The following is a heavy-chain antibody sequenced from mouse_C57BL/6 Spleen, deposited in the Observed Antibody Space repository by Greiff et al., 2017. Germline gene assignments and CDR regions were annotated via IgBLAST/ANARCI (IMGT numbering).Heavy chain of an antibody. V-gene: IGHV10-1*01. D-gene: IGHD2-3*01. CDR1: GFSFNTYA. CDR3: VRDGYPYAMDY. CDR2: IRSKSNNYAT. Sequence: EVMLVESGGGLVQPKGSLKLSCAASGFSFNTYAMNWVRQAPGQGLEWVARIRSKSNNYATYYADSVKDRLTISRDDSESMLYLQMNNLKTEDRDMYYCVRDGYPYAMDYWGQGTSVTVSS. J-gene: IGHJ4*01.